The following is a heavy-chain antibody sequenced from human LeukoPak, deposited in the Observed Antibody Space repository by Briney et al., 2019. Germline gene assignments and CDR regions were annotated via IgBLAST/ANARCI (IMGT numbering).Heavy chain of an antibody. CDR3: ARHGAQNQLYNWFDP. Sequence: GESLKISCKGSGYSFSSYWIGWVRQMPGKGLKWMGIIYPGDSDARYSPSFQGQVTISADKSISTAYLQWSSLKASDTAMYYCARHGAQNQLYNWFDPWGQGTLVTVSS. D-gene: IGHD1-14*01. CDR2: IYPGDSDA. J-gene: IGHJ5*02. CDR1: GYSFSSYW. V-gene: IGHV5-51*01.